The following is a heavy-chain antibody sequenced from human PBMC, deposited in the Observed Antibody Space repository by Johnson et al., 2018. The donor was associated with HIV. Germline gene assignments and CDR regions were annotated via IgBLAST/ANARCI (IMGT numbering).Heavy chain of an antibody. V-gene: IGHV3-30*04. CDR2: ISYDGSNK. CDR1: GFTFSSYA. CDR3: VRPAAAGRDDAFDI. D-gene: IGHD6-13*01. J-gene: IGHJ3*02. Sequence: QVLLVESVGGVVQPGRSLRLSCAASGFTFSSYAMHWVRQAPGKGLEWVAVISYDGSNKYYADSVKGRFTISRDNSKNTLYLQMNSLRAEDTAVYYCVRPAAAGRDDAFDIWGQGTMVTVSS.